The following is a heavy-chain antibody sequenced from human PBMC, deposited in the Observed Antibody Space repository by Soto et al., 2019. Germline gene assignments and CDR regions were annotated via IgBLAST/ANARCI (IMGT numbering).Heavy chain of an antibody. V-gene: IGHV3-9*01. CDR1: GITFGDYA. Sequence: EVQLVESGGGLVQPGRCLRVSCAASGITFGDYAMHWVRQAPGKGLEWVSGISWNSGSIGYADSVKGRFTISRDNAKNSLYLQMNSLRAEDTALYYCAKRGEQWEWYFDLWGRGTLVTVSS. D-gene: IGHD1-26*01. CDR2: ISWNSGSI. CDR3: AKRGEQWEWYFDL. J-gene: IGHJ2*01.